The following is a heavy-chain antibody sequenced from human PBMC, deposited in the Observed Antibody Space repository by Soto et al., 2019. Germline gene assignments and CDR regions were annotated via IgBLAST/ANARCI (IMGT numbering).Heavy chain of an antibody. CDR2: IYYSGST. V-gene: IGHV4-61*01. Sequence: PSETLSLTCTVSGGSVSSGSYYWSWIRQPPGKGLEWIGYIYYSGSTNYNPSLKSRVTISVDTSKNQFSLKLSSVTAADTAVYYCARGWGRIFDYWGQGTLVTVSS. CDR1: GGSVSSGSYY. D-gene: IGHD7-27*01. J-gene: IGHJ4*02. CDR3: ARGWGRIFDY.